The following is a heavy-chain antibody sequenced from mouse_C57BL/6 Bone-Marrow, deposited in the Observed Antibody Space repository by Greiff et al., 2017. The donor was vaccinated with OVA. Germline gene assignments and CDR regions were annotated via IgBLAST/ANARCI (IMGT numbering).Heavy chain of an antibody. CDR2: IYPGSGNT. D-gene: IGHD1-1*01. Sequence: QVQLQQSGAELVRPGASVRLSCKASGYTFTDYYINWVKQRPGQGLEWIARIYPGSGNTYYNEKFKGKATLTAEKSSSTAYMQLSSLTSEDSAVYFCARGNYGSSRYYAMDYWGQGTSVTVSS. J-gene: IGHJ4*01. V-gene: IGHV1-76*01. CDR3: ARGNYGSSRYYAMDY. CDR1: GYTFTDYY.